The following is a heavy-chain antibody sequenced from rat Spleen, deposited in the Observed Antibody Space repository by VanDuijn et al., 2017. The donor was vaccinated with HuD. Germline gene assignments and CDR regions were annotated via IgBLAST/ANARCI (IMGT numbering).Heavy chain of an antibody. J-gene: IGHJ2*01. CDR2: ISPSGGTT. CDR1: GFTFSNYG. Sequence: EVQLVESGGGLVQPGRSLKLSCAASGFTFSNYGTHWIRQAPTKGLEWVASISPSGGTTSYRDSVKGRFTISRDNAKNTLYLQMDSLRSEDTATYYCARQGMDYFDYWGQGVMVTVSS. CDR3: ARQGMDYFDY. V-gene: IGHV5-19*01.